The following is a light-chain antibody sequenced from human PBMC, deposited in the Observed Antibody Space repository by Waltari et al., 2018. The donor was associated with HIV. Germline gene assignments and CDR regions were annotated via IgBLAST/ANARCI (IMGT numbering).Light chain of an antibody. CDR3: GADHGSGSNFLVV. Sequence: QPVLTQPPSASASLGASVTLTCTLSSGYSNSKVDWYQQRPGKGPRFVMRVGTGGIVGSKGDGIPDRFSVLGSGLNRYLTIKNIQEEDESDYHCGADHGSGSNFLVVFGGGTKLTVL. J-gene: IGLJ2*01. CDR1: SGYSNSK. V-gene: IGLV9-49*01. CDR2: VGTGGIVG.